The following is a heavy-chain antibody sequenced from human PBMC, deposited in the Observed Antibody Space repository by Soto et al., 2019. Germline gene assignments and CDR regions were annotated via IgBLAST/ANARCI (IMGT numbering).Heavy chain of an antibody. V-gene: IGHV1-46*01. CDR1: GYTFTSYY. CDR3: ARDDEPDTAMALSGMDV. Sequence: QVQLVQSGAEVKKPGASVKVSCKASGYTFTSYYMHWVRQAPGQGLEWMGIINPSGGSTSYAQKFQGRVTMTRYTSTSTVYMELSSLRSEDTAVYYCARDDEPDTAMALSGMDVWGQGTTVTVSS. D-gene: IGHD5-18*01. CDR2: INPSGGST. J-gene: IGHJ6*02.